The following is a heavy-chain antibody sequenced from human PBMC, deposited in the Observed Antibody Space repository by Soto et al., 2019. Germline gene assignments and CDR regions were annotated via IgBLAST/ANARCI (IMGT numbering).Heavy chain of an antibody. CDR2: IYYSGST. Sequence: PSETLSLTCTVSGGSISNDYWSWIRQTPGKGLEWVGLIYYSGSTKYNPALKSRVSISVDTSRTEFSLRLNSVTAADTAVYYCASGRHCTSARCFGYPSIWLDTWGQGTLVTVSS. CDR1: GGSISNDY. J-gene: IGHJ5*02. CDR3: ASGRHCTSARCFGYPSIWLDT. V-gene: IGHV4-59*01. D-gene: IGHD6-13*01.